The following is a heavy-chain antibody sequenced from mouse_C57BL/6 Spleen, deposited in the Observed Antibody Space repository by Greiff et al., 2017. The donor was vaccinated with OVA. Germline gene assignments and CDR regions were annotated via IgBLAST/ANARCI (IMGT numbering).Heavy chain of an antibody. CDR1: GYTFTSYW. Sequence: QVQLKESGAELVKPGASVKMSCKASGYTFTSYWITWVKQRPGQGLEWIGDIYPGSGSTNYNEKFKSKATLTVDTSSSTAYMQLSSLTSEDSAVYYCASNSSGPFDYWGQGTTLTVSS. V-gene: IGHV1-55*01. J-gene: IGHJ2*01. D-gene: IGHD3-2*02. CDR3: ASNSSGPFDY. CDR2: IYPGSGST.